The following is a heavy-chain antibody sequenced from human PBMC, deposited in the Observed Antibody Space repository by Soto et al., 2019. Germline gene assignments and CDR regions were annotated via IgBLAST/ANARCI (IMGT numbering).Heavy chain of an antibody. Sequence: GASVKVSCKASGGTFSSYTISWVRQAPGQGLEWMGRIIPILGIANYAQKFQGRVTITRNTSISTAYMELSSLRSEDTAVYYCARGNYDFWSGYSPPVDYYYYMDVWGKGTTVTVSS. CDR3: ARGNYDFWSGYSPPVDYYYYMDV. V-gene: IGHV1-69*02. D-gene: IGHD3-3*01. CDR2: IIPILGIA. CDR1: GGTFSSYT. J-gene: IGHJ6*03.